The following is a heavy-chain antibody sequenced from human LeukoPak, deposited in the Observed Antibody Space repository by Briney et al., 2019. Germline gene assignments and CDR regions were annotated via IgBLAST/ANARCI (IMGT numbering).Heavy chain of an antibody. CDR3: ARQISDYYYYYIDV. J-gene: IGHJ6*03. CDR2: LYYSGTT. D-gene: IGHD3-3*01. V-gene: IGHV4-39*01. CDR1: GGSISSSHYY. Sequence: PSETLSLTCTVSGGSISSSHYYWGWIRQPPGKVREWIGTLYYSGTTYYNPSLESRVTISEDTSKNQFSLTLRSVTAADTAVYYCARQISDYYYYYIDVWGKGTTVTVSS.